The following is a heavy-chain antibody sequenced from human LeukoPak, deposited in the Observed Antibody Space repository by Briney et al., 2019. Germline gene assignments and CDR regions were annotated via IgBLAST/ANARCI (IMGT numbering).Heavy chain of an antibody. J-gene: IGHJ1*01. CDR2: FYNSGSR. CDR3: AGVYGDYVRYFQH. D-gene: IGHD4-17*01. CDR1: GGSISSYY. Sequence: PSETLSLTCTVSGGSISSYYWSWIRQPPGKGLEWIGSFYNSGSRNYNPSLKSRVTISVDTSKNQISLKLSSVTAADTAVYYCAGVYGDYVRYFQHWGRGTLVTVSS. V-gene: IGHV4-59*08.